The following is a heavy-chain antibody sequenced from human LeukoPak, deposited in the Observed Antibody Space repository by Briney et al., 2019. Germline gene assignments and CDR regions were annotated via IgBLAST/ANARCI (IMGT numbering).Heavy chain of an antibody. V-gene: IGHV4-39*07. CDR1: SGSISTSNYY. CDR3: AKSNGYGLIGI. J-gene: IGHJ3*02. CDR2: IFYSGST. D-gene: IGHD3-22*01. Sequence: SETLSLTCTVSSGSISTSNYYWGWVRQPPGKALEWIGNIFYSGSTYYSPSLKSRVTISLDTSRNQFSLKLNSVTAADTAVYYCAKSNGYGLIGIWGQGTMVTVSS.